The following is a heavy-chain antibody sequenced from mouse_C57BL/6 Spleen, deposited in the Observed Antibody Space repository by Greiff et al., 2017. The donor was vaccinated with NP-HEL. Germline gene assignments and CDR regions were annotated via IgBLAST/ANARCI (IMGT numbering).Heavy chain of an antibody. CDR1: GYTFTSYW. J-gene: IGHJ2*01. Sequence: VQLQQPGAELVRPGTSVKLSCKASGYTFTSYWMHWVKQRPGQGLEWIGVIDPSDSYPTYNQKFKVKAPLTVDTSSSTAYMQLSSLTSEDSAVYYCARGGDSPGYWGQGTTLTVSS. CDR2: IDPSDSYP. V-gene: IGHV1-59*01. CDR3: ARGGDSPGY. D-gene: IGHD3-3*01.